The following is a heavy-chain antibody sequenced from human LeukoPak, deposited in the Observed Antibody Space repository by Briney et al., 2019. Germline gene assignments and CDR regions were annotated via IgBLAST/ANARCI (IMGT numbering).Heavy chain of an antibody. CDR1: GGTFSSYA. Sequence: SVKVSCKASGGTFSSYAISWVRQAPGQGLEWMGGIIPIFGTANYAQKFQGRVTITADKSTSTAYMELRSLRSDDTAVYYCARAPLSLYSYGYKDAFDIWGQGTMVSVSS. J-gene: IGHJ3*02. V-gene: IGHV1-69*06. CDR3: ARAPLSLYSYGYKDAFDI. D-gene: IGHD5-18*01. CDR2: IIPIFGTA.